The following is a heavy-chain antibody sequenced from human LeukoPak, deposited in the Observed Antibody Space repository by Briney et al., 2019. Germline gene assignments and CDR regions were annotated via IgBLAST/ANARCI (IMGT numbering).Heavy chain of an antibody. CDR1: GFTFSRYW. Sequence: GGSLRLSCTASGFTFSRYWMHWVRQAPGKGLEWVAVIWYDGSNKNYADSVKGRFTIPRDNSKNTLYLQMNSLRAEDTAVYYCAADYGDSGVDYWGQGTLVTVSS. J-gene: IGHJ4*02. CDR2: IWYDGSNK. CDR3: AADYGDSGVDY. D-gene: IGHD4-17*01. V-gene: IGHV3-33*08.